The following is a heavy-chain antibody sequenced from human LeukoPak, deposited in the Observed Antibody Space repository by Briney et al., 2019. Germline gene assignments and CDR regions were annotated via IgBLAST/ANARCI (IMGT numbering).Heavy chain of an antibody. CDR1: GGTFSSYA. V-gene: IGHV1-69*04. CDR2: IIPILGIA. Sequence: ASVTVSCKASGGTFSSYAISWVRQAPGQGLEWMGRIIPILGIANYAQKFQGRVTITADKSTSTAYMELSRLRSEDTAVYYCARDPFFEYYYGSGSSDFDYWGQGTLVTVSS. CDR3: ARDPFFEYYYGSGSSDFDY. J-gene: IGHJ4*02. D-gene: IGHD3-10*01.